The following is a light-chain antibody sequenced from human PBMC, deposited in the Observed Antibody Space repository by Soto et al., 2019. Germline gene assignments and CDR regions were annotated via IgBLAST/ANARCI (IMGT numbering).Light chain of an antibody. CDR2: WAS. CDR1: QSLLYSPNNKNY. J-gene: IGKJ2*01. CDR3: QHYYITAH. V-gene: IGKV4-1*01. Sequence: IVMTQSPDSLAVSLGERATINCKSSQSLLYSPNNKNYLAWYQQKPGQPPKLLIYWASTRASGVPDRFRGSASGTDFTLTISRLQADVVAVYYYQHYYITAHFGQGTRLEI.